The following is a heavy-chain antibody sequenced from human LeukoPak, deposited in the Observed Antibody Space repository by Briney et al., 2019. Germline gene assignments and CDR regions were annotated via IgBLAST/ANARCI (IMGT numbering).Heavy chain of an antibody. CDR1: GFTFSSYS. D-gene: IGHD3-10*01. V-gene: IGHV3-48*04. CDR2: ISSHGSTI. J-gene: IGHJ4*02. CDR3: ARVNMIRGVIDY. Sequence: GGSLRLSCAASGFTFSSYSMNWVRQAPGKGLEWISYISSHGSTIYYADSVKGLFTISRDSANNSLYLQMNSLTAADTALYFCARVNMIRGVIDYWGQGTLVTVSS.